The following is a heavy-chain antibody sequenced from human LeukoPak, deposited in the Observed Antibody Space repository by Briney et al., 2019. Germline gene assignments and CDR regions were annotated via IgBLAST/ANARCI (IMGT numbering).Heavy chain of an antibody. V-gene: IGHV4-34*01. J-gene: IGHJ3*02. D-gene: IGHD3-10*01. CDR3: ARDLGSQDAFDI. CDR2: INHSGST. Sequence: GSLRLSCAASGFTLSSYAMHWVRQPPGKGLEWIGEINHSGSTNYNPSLKSRVTISVDTSKNQFSLKLSSVTAADTAVYYCARDLGSQDAFDIWGQGTMVTVSS. CDR1: GFTLSSYA.